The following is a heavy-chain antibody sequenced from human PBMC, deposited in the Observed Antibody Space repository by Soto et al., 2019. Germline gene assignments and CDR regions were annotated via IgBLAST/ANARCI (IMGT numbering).Heavy chain of an antibody. CDR3: VKDRDSNSWPSRDV. CDR1: GYTFTRNG. J-gene: IGHJ6*02. CDR2: ISPKSGSI. Sequence: GASVKVSCKTSGYTFTRNGISWVRQAPGQGLEWMGWISPKSGSIKYAQKFQGRVIMTTDTSTSTACMEVRSLRSDDTAVYYCVKDRDSNSWPSRDVWGPGTTVTVSS. V-gene: IGHV1-18*01. D-gene: IGHD3-22*01.